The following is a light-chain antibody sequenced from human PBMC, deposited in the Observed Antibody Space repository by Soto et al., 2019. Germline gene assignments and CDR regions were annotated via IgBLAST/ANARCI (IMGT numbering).Light chain of an antibody. V-gene: IGKV1-39*01. CDR3: QQSFSEFLYT. Sequence: DIQMTQSPSSLSASVGDRVTITCRASQSISSYLNWYQQQPGKAPKLLIYAASSLQSGVPSRFSGSGSGTDFTLTTTSLQPEDFATYYCQQSFSEFLYTFGQGTKLEIK. CDR1: QSISSY. CDR2: AAS. J-gene: IGKJ2*01.